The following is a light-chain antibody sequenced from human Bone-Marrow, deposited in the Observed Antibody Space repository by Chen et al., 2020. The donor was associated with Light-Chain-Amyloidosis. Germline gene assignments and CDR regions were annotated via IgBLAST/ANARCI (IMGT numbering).Light chain of an antibody. CDR2: DAS. Sequence: DIQMTQSPSSLSASVGDRVTITCQASQAISNYLNCYQQKPGKAPDLLIYDASNLEPGVPSRFSGGGSGTHYTFSISSLQPEDIATYYCQQYDTVPRTFGQGTKVEIK. CDR1: QAISNY. CDR3: QQYDTVPRT. J-gene: IGKJ2*02. V-gene: IGKV1-33*01.